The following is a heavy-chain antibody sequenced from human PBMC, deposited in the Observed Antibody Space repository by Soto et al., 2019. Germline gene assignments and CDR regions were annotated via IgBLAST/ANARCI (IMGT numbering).Heavy chain of an antibody. Sequence: VGSLRLSCAASGFTFSSYTMHWVRQAPGKGLEWVSSISSGSSLLYYADSVRGRFTISRDNAKNSLYLQMNSLRADDTAVYYCARVPESSAYYYYFDYRGQGTLVTVSS. CDR2: ISSGSSLL. CDR1: GFTFSSYT. V-gene: IGHV3-21*01. D-gene: IGHD3-22*01. J-gene: IGHJ4*02. CDR3: ARVPESSAYYYYFDY.